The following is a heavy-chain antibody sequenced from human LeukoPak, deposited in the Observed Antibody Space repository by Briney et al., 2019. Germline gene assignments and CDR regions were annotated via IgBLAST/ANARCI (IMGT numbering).Heavy chain of an antibody. CDR1: GFTFSSYG. V-gene: IGHV3-30*02. D-gene: IGHD5-12*01. J-gene: IGHJ5*02. CDR2: IQYDGSNE. CDR3: AKGLPYSGYDYWFDP. Sequence: PGGSLRLSCAPSGFTFSSYGMHWVRQAPGQGLEWVAYIQYDGSNEQYGDSVRGRFSISRDRSQNILYLQMNSLRVEGTAVYYCAKGLPYSGYDYWFDPWGLGTLVTVSS.